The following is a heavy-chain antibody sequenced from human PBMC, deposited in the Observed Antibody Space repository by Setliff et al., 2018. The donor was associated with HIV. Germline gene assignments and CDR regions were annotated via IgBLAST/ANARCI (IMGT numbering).Heavy chain of an antibody. D-gene: IGHD3-16*01. J-gene: IGHJ4*02. V-gene: IGHV4-61*03. CDR3: ARDPLGYNWRRYFDF. CDR2: AFHSGAT. Sequence: SETLSLTCAVSGDSVSGPNYNWGWIRQPPGKGLEWIGSAFHSGATNYNPSLKSRVTMSVDTSNNHFSLNLKSVTAADTAVYYCARDPLGYNWRRYFDFWGQGAVVTVSS. CDR1: GDSVSGPNYN.